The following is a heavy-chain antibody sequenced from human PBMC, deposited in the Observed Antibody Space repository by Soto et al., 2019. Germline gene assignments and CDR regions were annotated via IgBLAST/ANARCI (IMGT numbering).Heavy chain of an antibody. J-gene: IGHJ4*01. CDR1: GGSISSYY. V-gene: IGHV4-59*01. D-gene: IGHD4-17*01. CDR2: IYYSGST. CDR3: ARVKMTTVAD. Sequence: PSETLSLTCTVSGGSISSYYWSWIRQPPGKGLEWIGYIYYSGSTNYNPSLTSRVTISVDTSKNQFSLKLTSVTAADTAVYYCARVKMTTVADWGHGTLVTVSS.